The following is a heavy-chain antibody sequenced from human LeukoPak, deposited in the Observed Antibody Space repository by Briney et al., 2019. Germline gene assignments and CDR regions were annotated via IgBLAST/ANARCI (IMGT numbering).Heavy chain of an antibody. Sequence: PGGSLRLSCAASGFTFSSYWMSWVRQAPGKGLEWVANIKQDGSEKYYVDSVKGRFTISRDNAKNSPYLQMNSLRAEDTAVYYCARDHDYVWGSYRYPAFDIWGQGTMVTASS. CDR3: ARDHDYVWGSYRYPAFDI. D-gene: IGHD3-16*02. J-gene: IGHJ3*02. CDR2: IKQDGSEK. V-gene: IGHV3-7*01. CDR1: GFTFSSYW.